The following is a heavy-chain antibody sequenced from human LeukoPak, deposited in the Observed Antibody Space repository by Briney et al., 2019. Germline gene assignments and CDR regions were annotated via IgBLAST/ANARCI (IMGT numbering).Heavy chain of an antibody. CDR1: GFTFSTYA. CDR2: ISADGAAT. J-gene: IGHJ4*02. D-gene: IGHD3-3*01. CDR3: ARILDSLSDF. Sequence: GGSLRLSCAASGFTFSTYAMTWVRQAPGKGLDWVSAISADGAATYYADSVKGRFTISRDNSRNTLYLQMISLRAEDSAVYYCARILDSLSDFWGQGTLVTVSS. V-gene: IGHV3-23*01.